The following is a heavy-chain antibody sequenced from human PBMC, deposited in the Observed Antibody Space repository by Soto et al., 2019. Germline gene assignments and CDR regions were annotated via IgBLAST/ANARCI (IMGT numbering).Heavy chain of an antibody. Sequence: SVKVSCKASGGTFSSYAISWVRRAPGQGLEWMGGIIPIFGTANYAQKFQGRVTITADESTSTAYMELSSLRSEDTAVYYCARKGRPYDSTGRLDYWGQGPLVTVSS. CDR2: IIPIFGTA. CDR1: GGTFSSYA. J-gene: IGHJ4*02. D-gene: IGHD3-22*01. V-gene: IGHV1-69*13. CDR3: ARKGRPYDSTGRLDY.